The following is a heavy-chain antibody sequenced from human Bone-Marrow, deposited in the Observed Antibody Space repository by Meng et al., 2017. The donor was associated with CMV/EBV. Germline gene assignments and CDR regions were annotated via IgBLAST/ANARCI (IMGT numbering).Heavy chain of an antibody. CDR2: INHSGST. J-gene: IGHJ4*02. CDR1: GGSFSGYY. Sequence: GQLQQGGAGLLKPSETLSLTCAVYGGSFSGYYWSWIRQPPGKGLEWIGEINHSGSTNYNPSLKSRVTISVDTSKNQFSLKLSSVTAADTAVYYCARGRTAAGATTTTFDYWGQGTLVTVSS. CDR3: ARGRTAAGATTTTFDY. V-gene: IGHV4-34*01. D-gene: IGHD6-13*01.